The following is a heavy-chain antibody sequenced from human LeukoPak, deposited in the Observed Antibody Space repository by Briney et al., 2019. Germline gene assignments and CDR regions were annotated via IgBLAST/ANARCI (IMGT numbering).Heavy chain of an antibody. CDR2: INSDGTNT. D-gene: IGHD3-10*01. J-gene: IGHJ3*01. V-gene: IGHV3-74*01. Sequence: PGGSLRLSCAASGFTVSSNYMSWVRQAPGKGLEWVSRINSDGTNTIYTDSVKGRFTISRDNAKNTLYLQMNSLRPEDTAVYYCASGVSIWLGNAFDFWGQGTMVTVSS. CDR3: ASGVSIWLGNAFDF. CDR1: GFTVSSNY.